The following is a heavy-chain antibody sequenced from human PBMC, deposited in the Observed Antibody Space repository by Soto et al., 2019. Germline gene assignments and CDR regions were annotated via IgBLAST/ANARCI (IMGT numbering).Heavy chain of an antibody. Sequence: ASVKVSCKASGYTFTSYGISWVRQAPGQGLEWMGWISAYNGNTNYAQKLQGRVTMTTDTSTSTAYMELRSLRSDDTAVYYCAREGRRAAKLLRPGMQSKDYGMDVWGQGTTVTVSS. CDR3: AREGRRAAKLLRPGMQSKDYGMDV. D-gene: IGHD1-7*01. J-gene: IGHJ6*02. CDR1: GYTFTSYG. CDR2: ISAYNGNT. V-gene: IGHV1-18*01.